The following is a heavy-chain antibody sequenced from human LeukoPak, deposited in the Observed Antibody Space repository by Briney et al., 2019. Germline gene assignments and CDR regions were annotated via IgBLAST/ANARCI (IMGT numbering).Heavy chain of an antibody. CDR2: IYYSGST. D-gene: IGHD3-10*01. J-gene: IGHJ6*03. Sequence: SETLSLTCTVSGGSISSYYWSWIRQPPGKGLEWIGYIYYSGSTNYNPSLKSRVTISVDTSKNQFSLKLSSVTAAGTAVYYCARVTYGSGLNYYYYYMDVWGKGTTVTISS. CDR3: ARVTYGSGLNYYYYYMDV. V-gene: IGHV4-59*01. CDR1: GGSISSYY.